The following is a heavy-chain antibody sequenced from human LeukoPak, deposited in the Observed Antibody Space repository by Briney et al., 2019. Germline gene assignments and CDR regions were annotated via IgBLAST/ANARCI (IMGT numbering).Heavy chain of an antibody. CDR1: GYTFTGYY. D-gene: IGHD3-10*01. Sequence: ASVKVSCKASGYTFTGYYMHWVRQAPGQGLEWMGWINPNSGGTNYAQKFQGRVTVTRDTSISTAYMELSRLRSDDTAVYYCARDGWFGELWDFDYWGQGTLVTVSS. V-gene: IGHV1-2*02. CDR3: ARDGWFGELWDFDY. J-gene: IGHJ4*02. CDR2: INPNSGGT.